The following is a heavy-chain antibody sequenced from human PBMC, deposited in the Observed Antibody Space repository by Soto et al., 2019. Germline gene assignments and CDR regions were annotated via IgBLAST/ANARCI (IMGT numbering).Heavy chain of an antibody. CDR1: GFTFSSYA. D-gene: IGHD6-13*01. J-gene: IGHJ4*02. Sequence: EVQLLESGGGLVQPGESLRLSCAASGFTFSSYAMSWVRQAPGKGLQWVATITGSGGSTYYAASVKGRFTISRDNSKTPLYLQLNSLRAEDTAVYYCAKGGSSWSYFDYWGQGTLVTVSS. CDR3: AKGGSSWSYFDY. CDR2: ITGSGGST. V-gene: IGHV3-23*01.